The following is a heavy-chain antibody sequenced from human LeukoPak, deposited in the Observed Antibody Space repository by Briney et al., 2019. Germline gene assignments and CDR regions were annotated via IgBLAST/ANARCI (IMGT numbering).Heavy chain of an antibody. CDR3: TTGTWIQLWLADY. CDR2: IKGKAEGGTT. Sequence: GGSLRLSCAATGFTFSNACMSWVRQAPGKGLEWVGHIKGKAEGGTTDYAAPVQGRFTISRDDSKNTLYLQMNSLKTEDTAVYYCTTGTWIQLWLADYWGQGTLVTVSS. CDR1: GFTFSNAC. D-gene: IGHD5-18*01. J-gene: IGHJ4*02. V-gene: IGHV3-15*01.